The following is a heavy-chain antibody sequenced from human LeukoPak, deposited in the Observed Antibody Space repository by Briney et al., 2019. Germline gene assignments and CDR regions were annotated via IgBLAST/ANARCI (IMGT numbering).Heavy chain of an antibody. CDR3: ARAAKYDYVWGSYRSNDAFDI. J-gene: IGHJ3*02. CDR1: GGTFSSYT. D-gene: IGHD3-16*02. V-gene: IGHV1-69*02. Sequence: ASVKVSCKASGGTFSSYTISWVRQAPGQGLEWMGRIIPILGIANYAQKFQGRVTITADKSTSTAYMGLSSLRSEDTAVYSCARAAKYDYVWGSYRSNDAFDIWGQGTMVTVSS. CDR2: IIPILGIA.